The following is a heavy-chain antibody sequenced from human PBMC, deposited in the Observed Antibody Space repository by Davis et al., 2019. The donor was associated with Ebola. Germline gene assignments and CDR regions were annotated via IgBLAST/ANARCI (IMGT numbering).Heavy chain of an antibody. CDR2: IGSDGGT. CDR3: AKDLFWLSASDV. Sequence: GESLKISCVVSGISLKSCAMSWVRQAPGKGLEWVSGIGSDGGTHYAGSVRGRFTISRDDSKDTLFLHMNSFGGEGTAVYYCAKDLFWLSASDVWGQGTAVVVS. CDR1: GISLKSCA. D-gene: IGHD3-9*01. J-gene: IGHJ6*02. V-gene: IGHV3-23*01.